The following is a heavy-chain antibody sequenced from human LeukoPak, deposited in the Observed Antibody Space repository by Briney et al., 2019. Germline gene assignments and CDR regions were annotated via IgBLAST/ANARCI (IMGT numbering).Heavy chain of an antibody. D-gene: IGHD3-22*01. CDR3: ARGLGNRITMIVVVKSGAFDI. V-gene: IGHV4-34*01. CDR2: INHSGST. Sequence: SETLSLTCAVYGGSFSGYYWSWIRQPPGKGLEWIGEINHSGSTNYNPSLKSRVTISVDTSKNQFSLKLSSVTAADTAVYYCARGLGNRITMIVVVKSGAFDIWGQGTMVTASS. J-gene: IGHJ3*02. CDR1: GGSFSGYY.